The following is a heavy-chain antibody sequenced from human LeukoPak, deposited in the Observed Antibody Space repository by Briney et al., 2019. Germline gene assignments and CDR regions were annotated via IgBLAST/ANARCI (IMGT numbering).Heavy chain of an antibody. V-gene: IGHV4-59*01. CDR1: GGSISSYY. Sequence: SETLSLTCTVSGGSISSYYWSWIRQPPGKGLEWIGYIYYSGSTNYNPSLKSRVTISVDTSKNQFSLKLSSVTAADTAVYYCARGYGGYVSYFDYWGQGTLATVSS. D-gene: IGHD5-12*01. J-gene: IGHJ4*02. CDR2: IYYSGST. CDR3: ARGYGGYVSYFDY.